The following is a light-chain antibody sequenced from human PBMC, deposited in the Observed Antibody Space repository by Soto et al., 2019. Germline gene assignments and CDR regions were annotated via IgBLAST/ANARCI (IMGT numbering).Light chain of an antibody. CDR2: DVS. CDR1: SSDVGGYNY. J-gene: IGLJ2*01. V-gene: IGLV2-14*01. Sequence: QSALTQPASVSGSPGQSITISCTGTSSDVGGYNYVSWYQQHPGKAPKLMIYDVSNRPSGVSNRFSGSKSGNTASLTISGLADEDDDDYYCSSSTSSSTLVFGGGTKLTVL. CDR3: SSSTSSSTLV.